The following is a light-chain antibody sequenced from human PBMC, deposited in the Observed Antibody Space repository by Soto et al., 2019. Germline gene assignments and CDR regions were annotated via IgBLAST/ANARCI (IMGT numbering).Light chain of an antibody. CDR2: KAS. J-gene: IGKJ1*01. V-gene: IGKV1-5*03. Sequence: DIQMTQSTSTRSGSVGDRVTITCRASQTISSWLAWYQQKPGKAPKLLIYKASSLESGVPSRFSGSGSGTEFTLTISSLQPDDFATYYCQQYNSYSQTWTFGQGTKVDIK. CDR3: QQYNSYSQTWT. CDR1: QTISSW.